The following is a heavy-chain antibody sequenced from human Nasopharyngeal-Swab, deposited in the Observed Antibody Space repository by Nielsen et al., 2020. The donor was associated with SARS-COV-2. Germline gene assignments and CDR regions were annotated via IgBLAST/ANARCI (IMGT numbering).Heavy chain of an antibody. D-gene: IGHD5-12*01. V-gene: IGHV3-30*07. J-gene: IGHJ3*02. CDR3: ARGYSGYDDAFDI. Sequence: DSVKGRFNITRDNSRNTLYLQMNSLRAEDTAVFYCARGYSGYDDAFDIWGQGTMVTVSS.